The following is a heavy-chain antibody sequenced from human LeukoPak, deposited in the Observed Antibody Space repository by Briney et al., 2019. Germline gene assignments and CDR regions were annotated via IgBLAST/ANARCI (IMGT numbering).Heavy chain of an antibody. D-gene: IGHD3-10*02. CDR1: GGSISSGSYY. V-gene: IGHV4-61*02. CDR3: ARGESGVVRGVIISRIHYGFDY. CDR2: IYSSGST. J-gene: IGHJ4*02. Sequence: PSETLSLTCTVSGGSISSGSYYWNWIRQPAGKGLEWIGRIYSSGSTNYNPSLKSRVTMSVDTSKNQFSLKLSSVTAADTAVYYRARGESGVVRGVIISRIHYGFDYWGQGTLVTVSS.